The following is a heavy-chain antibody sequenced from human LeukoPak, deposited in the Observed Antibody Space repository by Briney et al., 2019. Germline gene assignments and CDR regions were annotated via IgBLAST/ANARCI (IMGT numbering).Heavy chain of an antibody. D-gene: IGHD6-13*01. J-gene: IGHJ4*02. CDR3: AQRYSSSFNFDY. Sequence: SETLSLTCAVHGGSFSGYYWSWIRQPPGKGLEWIGEINHSGSTNYNPSLKSRVTISVDTSKNQFSLKLSSVTAADTAVYYCAQRYSSSFNFDYWGRGTLVTVSS. CDR2: INHSGST. CDR1: GGSFSGYY. V-gene: IGHV4-34*01.